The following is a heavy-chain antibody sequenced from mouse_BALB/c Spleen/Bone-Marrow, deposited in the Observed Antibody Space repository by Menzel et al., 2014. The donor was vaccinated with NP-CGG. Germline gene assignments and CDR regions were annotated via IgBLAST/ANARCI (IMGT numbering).Heavy chain of an antibody. CDR3: ARPYYYGSYYAMDY. Sequence: VQLQQSGPSLVAPSQSLSITCTVSGFSLSSYGVHWVRQPPGKGLEWLGVIWAGGSTNYNSALMSRLSISKDNSKSQVFLKMNSLQTDDTAMYYCARPYYYGSYYAMDYWGQGTSVTVSS. V-gene: IGHV2-9*02. CDR2: IWAGGST. J-gene: IGHJ4*01. CDR1: GFSLSSYG. D-gene: IGHD1-1*01.